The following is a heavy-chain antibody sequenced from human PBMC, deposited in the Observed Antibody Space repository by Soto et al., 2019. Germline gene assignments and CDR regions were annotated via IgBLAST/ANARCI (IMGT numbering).Heavy chain of an antibody. V-gene: IGHV1-3*01. Sequence: QVQLVQPGAEVRKPGASVKVSCKASGYTFTSYAMHWVRQAPGQRLEWMGWINAGNGNTKYSQKFQGRVTIIRDTSASTAYMELSSLRPEDTVVYYCARDPLYYDFWSGYYTGGPDRYYYMDVWGKGTTVTVSS. D-gene: IGHD3-3*01. J-gene: IGHJ6*03. CDR3: ARDPLYYDFWSGYYTGGPDRYYYMDV. CDR2: INAGNGNT. CDR1: GYTFTSYA.